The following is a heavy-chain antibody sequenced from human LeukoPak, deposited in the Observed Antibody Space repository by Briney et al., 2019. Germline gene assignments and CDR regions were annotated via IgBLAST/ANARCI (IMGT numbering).Heavy chain of an antibody. CDR3: AKRGVVIRVILVGFHKEAYYFDS. CDR1: GITLSNYG. CDR2: IGGSGGRT. V-gene: IGHV3-23*01. D-gene: IGHD3-22*01. J-gene: IGHJ4*02. Sequence: PGGSLRLSCAVSGITLSNYGMSWVRQAPGKGLEWVAGIGGSGGRTNYADSVKGRFTISRGNPKNTLYLQMNSLRAEDPAVYFCAKRGVVIRVILVGFHKEAYYFDSWGQGALVIVSS.